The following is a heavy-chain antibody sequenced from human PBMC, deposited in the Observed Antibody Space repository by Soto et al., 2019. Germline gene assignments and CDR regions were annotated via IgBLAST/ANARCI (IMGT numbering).Heavy chain of an antibody. Sequence: EVQLLDSGGGLVQPGGSLRLSCAASGFTFSNYAMTWVRQAPGQGLEWVSVISGNSGTRYYADSVMGRFTISRDNSKNKLYLQMNSLRAEDTAVYYCAKGPLGVERPHYYFDYWGQGTLVTVSS. CDR2: ISGNSGTR. D-gene: IGHD1-1*01. J-gene: IGHJ4*02. CDR3: AKGPLGVERPHYYFDY. V-gene: IGHV3-23*01. CDR1: GFTFSNYA.